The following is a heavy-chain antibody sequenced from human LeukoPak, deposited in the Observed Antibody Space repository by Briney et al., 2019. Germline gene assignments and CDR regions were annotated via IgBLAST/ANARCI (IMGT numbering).Heavy chain of an antibody. J-gene: IGHJ3*02. CDR3: VRDREGYNSFDI. V-gene: IGHV3-48*03. D-gene: IGHD1-1*01. Sequence: PGGSLRLSCAASGFTFSSYEMNWVRLAPGKGLEWVSYSSRSGSTTYYADSVKGRFTIFRDNVKNSLYLQLIRLRDEDTGVYYCVRDREGYNSFDIWGQGTVVTVSS. CDR1: GFTFSSYE. CDR2: SSRSGSTT.